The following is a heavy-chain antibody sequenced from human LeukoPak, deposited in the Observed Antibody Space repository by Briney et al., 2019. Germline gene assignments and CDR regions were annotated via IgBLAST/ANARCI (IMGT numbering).Heavy chain of an antibody. Sequence: GGSLRLSCAASGYTFSSYSMNWVRQAPGKGLEWVSSISSGSTYIHYADSVKGRFTISRDNAKNSLYLQMNSLRAEDTAVYYCARPIVADFYYGLDVWGKGTTVTVSS. CDR2: ISSGSTYI. CDR3: ARPIVADFYYGLDV. D-gene: IGHD6-13*01. CDR1: GYTFSSYS. J-gene: IGHJ6*04. V-gene: IGHV3-21*06.